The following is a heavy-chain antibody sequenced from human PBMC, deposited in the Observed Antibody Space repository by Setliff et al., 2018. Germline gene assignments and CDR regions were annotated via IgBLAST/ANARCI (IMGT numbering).Heavy chain of an antibody. CDR3: ARGNSNYYLFDY. D-gene: IGHD4-4*01. CDR2: IIPIFGTA. CDR1: GGTFSSYD. V-gene: IGHV1-69*06. J-gene: IGHJ4*02. Sequence: SVKVSCKASGGTFSSYDISWVRQAPGQGLEWMGRIIPIFGTANYAQKFQGRVTITADKSTSTAYMELSRLRSEDTAVYYCARGNSNYYLFDYWGQGTQVTVSS.